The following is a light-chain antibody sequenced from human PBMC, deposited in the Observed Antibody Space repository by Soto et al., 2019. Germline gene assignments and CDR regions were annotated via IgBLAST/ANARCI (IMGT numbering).Light chain of an antibody. CDR2: GAS. J-gene: IGKJ1*01. CDR1: QSVSSSY. V-gene: IGKV3-20*01. CDR3: QQYVSSPRT. Sequence: EIVLTQSPGTLSLSPGERATLSCRASQSVSSSYLAWYQQKPGQAPRLLSYGASSRATGIPDRFSGSGSGTDFTLTISRLEPDDFAVYYCQQYVSSPRTFGQGTKWIS.